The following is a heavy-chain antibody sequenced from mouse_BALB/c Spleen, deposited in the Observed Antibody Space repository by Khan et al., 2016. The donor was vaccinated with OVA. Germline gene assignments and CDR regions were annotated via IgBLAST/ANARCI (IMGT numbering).Heavy chain of an antibody. CDR2: INTYTGEP. CDR1: GYPFTNYG. J-gene: IGHJ1*01. CDR3: ASGSYWYFDV. D-gene: IGHD1-1*01. V-gene: IGHV9-3-1*01. Sequence: QIQLVQSGPELKKPGETVKISCKASGYPFTNYGMNWVKRAPGKGLKWMGWINTYTGEPTYADDFKGRFAFSLETSASTAYLQIDNLKNEDTASYFCASGSYWYFDVWGAGTTVTVSS.